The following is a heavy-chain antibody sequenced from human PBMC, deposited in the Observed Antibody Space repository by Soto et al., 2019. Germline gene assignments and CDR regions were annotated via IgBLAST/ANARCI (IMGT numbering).Heavy chain of an antibody. Sequence: HAGGSLRLSCAASGFTFSSYAMHWVRQAPGKGLEWVAVISYDGSNKYYADSVKGRFTISRDNSKNTLYLQMNSLRAEDTAVYYCARVITMVRGARDPFDYWGQGTLVTVSS. D-gene: IGHD3-10*01. J-gene: IGHJ4*02. CDR2: ISYDGSNK. V-gene: IGHV3-30-3*01. CDR3: ARVITMVRGARDPFDY. CDR1: GFTFSSYA.